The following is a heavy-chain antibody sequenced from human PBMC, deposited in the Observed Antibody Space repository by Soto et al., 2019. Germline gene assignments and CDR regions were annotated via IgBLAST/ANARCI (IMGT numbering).Heavy chain of an antibody. CDR3: ARGGYYYENSGQNAYDY. CDR2: IYYGGST. J-gene: IGHJ4*01. CDR1: GGSISSGGYY. V-gene: IGHV4-31*03. D-gene: IGHD3-22*01. Sequence: SETLSLTCTVSGGSISSGGYYWSWIRQHPGKGLEWIGYIYYGGSTYYNPSLKSRATISGDTSKNQFSLKLSSVTAADTAVYYCARGGYYYENSGQNAYDYWGQGILVTVS.